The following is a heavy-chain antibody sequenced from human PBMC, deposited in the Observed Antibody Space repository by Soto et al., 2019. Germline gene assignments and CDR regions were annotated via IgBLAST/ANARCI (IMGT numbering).Heavy chain of an antibody. CDR2: IIPIFGTA. CDR1: GGTFSSYA. J-gene: IGHJ5*02. CDR3: ARRPYYYGSGPHGWFDP. V-gene: IGHV1-69*01. D-gene: IGHD3-10*01. Sequence: QVQLVQSGAEVKKPGSSVKVSXKASGGTFSSYAISWVRQAPGQGLEWMGGIIPIFGTANYAQKFQGRVTITADESTSTAYMELSSLRSEDTAVYYCARRPYYYGSGPHGWFDPWGQGTLVTVSS.